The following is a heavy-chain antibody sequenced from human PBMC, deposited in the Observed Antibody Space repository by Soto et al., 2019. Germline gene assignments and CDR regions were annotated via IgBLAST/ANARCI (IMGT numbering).Heavy chain of an antibody. CDR2: IRSKAYGGTT. Sequence: PGGSLRLSCTASGFTFGDYAMCWFRQAPGKGLEWVGFIRSKAYGGTTEYAASVKGRFTISRDDSKSIAYLQMNSLKTEDTAVYYCTRSMTTVAPFDYWGQGTLVTVSS. D-gene: IGHD4-17*01. J-gene: IGHJ4*02. CDR3: TRSMTTVAPFDY. V-gene: IGHV3-49*03. CDR1: GFTFGDYA.